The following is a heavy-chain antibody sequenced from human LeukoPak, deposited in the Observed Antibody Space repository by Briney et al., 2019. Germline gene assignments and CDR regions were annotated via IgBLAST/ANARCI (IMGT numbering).Heavy chain of an antibody. V-gene: IGHV3-48*02. Sequence: PGGSLRLSCAASGFSFSSYAMNWVRQAPGKGLEWVPYISSSGSTIYYADSVKGRFTISRDNAKNSLYLQMNSLRDEDTAVYYCARDRLGISDYWGQGTLVTVSS. CDR2: ISSSGSTI. CDR3: ARDRLGISDY. J-gene: IGHJ4*02. CDR1: GFSFSSYA. D-gene: IGHD7-27*01.